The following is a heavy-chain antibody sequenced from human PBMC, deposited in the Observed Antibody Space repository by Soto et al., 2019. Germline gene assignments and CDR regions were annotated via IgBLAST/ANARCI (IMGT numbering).Heavy chain of an antibody. Sequence: ASVKVSCKASGGTFSSYAISWVRQARGQPLERLGWIVVGSGNTIYAQNFQERVTFTRDESTSTAYMELSSLRFEDTGVYYCAAGDYHDTSGYSSDYWGQGTLVTVSS. CDR2: IVVGSGNT. J-gene: IGHJ4*02. CDR1: GGTFSSYA. D-gene: IGHD3-3*01. CDR3: AAGDYHDTSGYSSDY. V-gene: IGHV1-58*02.